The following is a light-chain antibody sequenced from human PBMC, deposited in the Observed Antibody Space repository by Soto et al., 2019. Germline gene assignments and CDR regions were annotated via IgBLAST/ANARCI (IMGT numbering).Light chain of an antibody. CDR2: GAS. J-gene: IGKJ1*01. V-gene: IGKV3-20*01. CDR1: QSFSSSY. CDR3: QQYGTSSWT. Sequence: EIVLTQSPGTLSLSPGERATLSCRASQSFSSSYLAWYQQKPGQAPGLLISGASTRATGIPDRFSGSGSRTDFTLTISRLEPEDFAVYYCQQYGTSSWTFGQGTKVEIK.